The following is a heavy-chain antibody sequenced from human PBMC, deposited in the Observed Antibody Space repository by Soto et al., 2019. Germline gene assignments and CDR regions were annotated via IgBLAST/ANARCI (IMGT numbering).Heavy chain of an antibody. V-gene: IGHV3-73*02. CDR3: SRQYGSGSYSAFDI. CDR2: IRSKPNNYAT. Sequence: EVQLVESGGGLVQPGGSLKLSCAASKFTFSGSAIHWVRQASGKGLEWVGRIRSKPNNYATAYAASVRGRFTISRDDSKITAYLQMNSLKTEDTAVYYCSRQYGSGSYSAFDIWGQGTMVTVSS. D-gene: IGHD3-10*01. CDR1: KFTFSGSA. J-gene: IGHJ3*02.